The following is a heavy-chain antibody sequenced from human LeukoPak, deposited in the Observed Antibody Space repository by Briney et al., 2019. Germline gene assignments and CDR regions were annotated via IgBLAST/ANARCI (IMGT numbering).Heavy chain of an antibody. CDR1: GGSISSYY. Sequence: SETLSLTCTVSGGSISSYYWSWIRQPAGKGLEWIGRIYTSESTNYNPSLKSRVTMSVDTSKNQFSLKLSSVTAADTAVYYCARVGDQKYCGGDCYTDYWGQGTLVTVSS. CDR2: IYTSEST. D-gene: IGHD2-21*01. V-gene: IGHV4-4*07. J-gene: IGHJ4*02. CDR3: ARVGDQKYCGGDCYTDY.